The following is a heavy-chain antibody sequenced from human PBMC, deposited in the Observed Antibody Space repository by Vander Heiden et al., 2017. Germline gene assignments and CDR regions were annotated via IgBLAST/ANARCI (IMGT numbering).Heavy chain of an antibody. J-gene: IGHJ6*02. V-gene: IGHV3-9*01. CDR2: ILWDNSRI. Sequence: EVQLVESGGGLVQPGRSLRLSCEGSGFTFNEHAMHWVRQVPGKGLEWVSGILWDNSRIGYADSVKGRFTISRDNGKNSLYLQMNSLRPEDTALYYCGKDMTPGGLDVWGHGTMVTVSS. CDR1: GFTFNEHA. CDR3: GKDMTPGGLDV. D-gene: IGHD3-10*01.